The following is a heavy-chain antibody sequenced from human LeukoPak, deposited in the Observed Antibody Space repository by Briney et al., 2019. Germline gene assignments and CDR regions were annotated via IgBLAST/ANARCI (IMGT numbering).Heavy chain of an antibody. D-gene: IGHD2-2*01. Sequence: GGSLRLSCAASGFTFSSYSMNWVRQAPGKGLEWVSYISSSSSTIYYADSVKGRFTISRDNAKNSLYLQMNSLRAEDTAVYYCARDWEYCSSTSCSYDYWGQGTLVTVSS. CDR2: ISSSSSTI. J-gene: IGHJ4*02. CDR1: GFTFSSYS. V-gene: IGHV3-48*01. CDR3: ARDWEYCSSTSCSYDY.